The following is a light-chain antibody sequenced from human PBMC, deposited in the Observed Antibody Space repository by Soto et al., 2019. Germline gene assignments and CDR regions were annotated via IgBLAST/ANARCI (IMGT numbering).Light chain of an antibody. V-gene: IGKV1-39*01. CDR3: QHTDHTPFP. J-gene: IGKJ3*01. CDR1: QSISRY. Sequence: DIQMTQAPSSLSASVGDRVTITCRASQSISRYVNWYQQKPRKAPRLLIFAASSLQGGVPSRFSGSGSGTDFTLTISSLQPEYFATYYCQHTDHTPFPFDHGNQVDIK. CDR2: AAS.